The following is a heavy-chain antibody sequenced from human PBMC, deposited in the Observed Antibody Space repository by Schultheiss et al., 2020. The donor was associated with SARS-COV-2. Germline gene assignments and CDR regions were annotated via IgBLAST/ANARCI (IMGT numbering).Heavy chain of an antibody. V-gene: IGHV3-21*01. J-gene: IGHJ6*02. D-gene: IGHD5-18*01. CDR2: ISSSSSYI. CDR1: GFTFSSYE. Sequence: GGSLRLSCAASGFTFSSYEMNWVRQAPGKGLEWVSSISSSSSYIYYADSVKGRFTISRDNAKNSLYLQMNSLRAEDTAVYYCARDRMAPIQLWSTPPYYYGMDVWGQGTTVTVSS. CDR3: ARDRMAPIQLWSTPPYYYGMDV.